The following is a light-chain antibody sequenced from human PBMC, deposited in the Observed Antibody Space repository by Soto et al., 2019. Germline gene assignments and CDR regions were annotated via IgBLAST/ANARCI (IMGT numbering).Light chain of an antibody. Sequence: QAVVTQPASVSGSPGQSITISCTGTSSDVGGYNYVSWYQQYPGKAPKLMIYEVSNRPSGVSNRFSGSKSGNTASLTISGRQAEDEADYYCSSYTSTTPVVFGGGTKLTVL. CDR3: SSYTSTTPVV. J-gene: IGLJ2*01. CDR2: EVS. V-gene: IGLV2-14*01. CDR1: SSDVGGYNY.